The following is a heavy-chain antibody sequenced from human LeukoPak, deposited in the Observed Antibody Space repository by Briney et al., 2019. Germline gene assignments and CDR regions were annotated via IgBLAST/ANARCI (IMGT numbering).Heavy chain of an antibody. D-gene: IGHD3-22*01. J-gene: IGHJ4*02. CDR1: GFTFSSYS. CDR3: ARGPLGYDSSGYYYYFDY. Sequence: LRLSCAASGFTFSSYSMNWVRQHPGKGLEWIGYIYYSGSTYYNPSLKSRVTISVDTSKNQFSLKLSSVTAADTAVYYCARGPLGYDSSGYYYYFDYWGQGTLVTVSS. V-gene: IGHV4-31*02. CDR2: IYYSGST.